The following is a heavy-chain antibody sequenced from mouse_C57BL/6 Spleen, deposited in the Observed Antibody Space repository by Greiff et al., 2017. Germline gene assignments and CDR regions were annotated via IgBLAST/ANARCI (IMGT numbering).Heavy chain of an antibody. V-gene: IGHV1-61*01. CDR3: ARSEPMDY. CDR2: IYPSDSET. J-gene: IGHJ4*01. Sequence: VHLVESGAELVRPGSSVKLSCKASGYTFTSYWMDWVKQRPGQGLEWIGNIYPSDSETHYNQKFKDKATLTVDKSSSTAYMQLSSLTSEDSAVYYCARSEPMDYWGQGTSVTVSS. CDR1: GYTFTSYW.